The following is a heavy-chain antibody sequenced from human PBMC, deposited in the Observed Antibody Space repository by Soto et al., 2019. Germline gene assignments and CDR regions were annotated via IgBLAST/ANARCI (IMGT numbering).Heavy chain of an antibody. J-gene: IGHJ4*02. V-gene: IGHV1-18*01. CDR3: ARGRYGDY. CDR1: GYAFTTYG. D-gene: IGHD1-1*01. CDR2: ISAHNGNT. Sequence: QVHLVQSGAEVKKPEASVKVSCQGSGYAFTTYGITWVRQAPGQGLEWMGWISAHNGNTNYAQKPQGRVTVTRDTSTSTAYMELRSLRYDDTAVYYCARGRYGDYWGQGALVTVSS.